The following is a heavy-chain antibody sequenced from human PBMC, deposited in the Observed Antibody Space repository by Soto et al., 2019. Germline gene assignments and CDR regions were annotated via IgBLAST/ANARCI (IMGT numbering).Heavy chain of an antibody. J-gene: IGHJ3*02. D-gene: IGHD2-15*01. CDR3: AREVGYCSGGSCYHDAFDI. CDR2: ISSSSSTI. Sequence: PGGSLRLSCAASGFTFSSYSMNWVRQAPGKGLEWVSYISSSSSTIYYADSVKGRFTISRDNAKNSLYLQMNSLRAEDTAVYYCAREVGYCSGGSCYHDAFDIWGQGTMVTVSS. V-gene: IGHV3-48*01. CDR1: GFTFSSYS.